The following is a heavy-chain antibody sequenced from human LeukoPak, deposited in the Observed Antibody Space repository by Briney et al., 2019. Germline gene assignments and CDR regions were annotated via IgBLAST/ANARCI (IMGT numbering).Heavy chain of an antibody. CDR1: GFTFSSYA. V-gene: IGHV3-23*01. CDR3: ARVGSSSDYYYYYYMDV. CDR2: ISGSGDST. D-gene: IGHD6-6*01. J-gene: IGHJ6*03. Sequence: PGGSLRLSCAASGFTFSSYAMSWVRQAPGKGLEWVSSISGSGDSTYYADSVKGRFTISRDNSKNTLYLQMNSLRAEDTAVYYCARVGSSSDYYYYYYMDVWGKGTTVTVSS.